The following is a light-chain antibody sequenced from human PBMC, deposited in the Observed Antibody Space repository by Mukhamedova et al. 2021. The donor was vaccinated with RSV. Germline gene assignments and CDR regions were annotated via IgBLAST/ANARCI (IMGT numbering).Light chain of an antibody. J-gene: IGKJ1*01. CDR3: QKNNNAPWT. CDR2: AAS. V-gene: IGKV1-27*01. Sequence: WYQRRVHGKVPELLIFAASTLQSGVPSRFSGTGSGTAFSPTISSLQPEDVATYYCQKNNNAPWTFGQGTKVEIK.